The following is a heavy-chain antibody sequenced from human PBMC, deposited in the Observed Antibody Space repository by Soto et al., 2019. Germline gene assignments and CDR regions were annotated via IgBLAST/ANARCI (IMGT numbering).Heavy chain of an antibody. CDR3: AKDRDGAAAGPTKFYGTDV. J-gene: IGHJ6*02. V-gene: IGHV3-23*01. D-gene: IGHD6-13*01. CDR2: ISGSGDST. CDR1: GFTFSSYA. Sequence: EVQLLESGGGLVQPGGSLRLSCAASGFTFSSYAMSWVRQAPGKGLEWVSVISGSGDSTYYADSVRGRFTISRDNSKNTLYLQMNSLRAEDTAVYYCAKDRDGAAAGPTKFYGTDVWGQGTTVTVSS.